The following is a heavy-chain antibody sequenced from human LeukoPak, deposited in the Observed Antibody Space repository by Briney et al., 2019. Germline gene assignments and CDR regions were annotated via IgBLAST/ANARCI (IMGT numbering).Heavy chain of an antibody. Sequence: PGGSLRLSCAASGFIFSTYGMHWVRQAPGKGLEWVAFVAYDGNNKYYADSVKGRFTISRDNSKNTLYLQMNSLRAEDTAVYYCAKDVVSAAIDHWGQGTLVTVSS. CDR2: VAYDGNNK. CDR1: GFIFSTYG. J-gene: IGHJ4*02. V-gene: IGHV3-30*02. CDR3: AKDVVSAAIDH. D-gene: IGHD2-2*02.